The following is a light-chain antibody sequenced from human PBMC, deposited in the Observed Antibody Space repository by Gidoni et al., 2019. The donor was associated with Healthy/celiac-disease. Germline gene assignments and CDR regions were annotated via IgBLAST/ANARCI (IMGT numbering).Light chain of an antibody. J-gene: IGLJ2*01. CDR2: EGS. V-gene: IGLV2-23*01. CDR3: CSYAGSSRV. CDR1: SSDVGSYNL. Sequence: QSALTQPASVSGSPGQSITISCTGTSSDVGSYNLVSWYQQHPGKAPKLMIYEGSKRPSGFSNRFSGSKSGNTASLTISGRQAEDEADYYCCSYAGSSRVFGGGTKLTVL.